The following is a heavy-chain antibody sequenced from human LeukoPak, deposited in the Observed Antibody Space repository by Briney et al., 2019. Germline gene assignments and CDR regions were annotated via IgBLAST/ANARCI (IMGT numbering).Heavy chain of an antibody. D-gene: IGHD3-22*01. Sequence: GESLKISCKGSGYSFTSYWIGWVRQMPGKGLEWMGIIYPGDSDTRYRPSFQGQVSISADKSINTAYLQWNSLKASDTAMYYCARQSPSFPRVVVSGLDAFDIWGQGTMVTVSS. CDR2: IYPGDSDT. CDR1: GYSFTSYW. J-gene: IGHJ3*02. CDR3: ARQSPSFPRVVVSGLDAFDI. V-gene: IGHV5-51*01.